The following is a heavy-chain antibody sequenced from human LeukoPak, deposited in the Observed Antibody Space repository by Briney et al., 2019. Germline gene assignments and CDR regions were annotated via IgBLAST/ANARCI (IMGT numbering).Heavy chain of an antibody. Sequence: SETLSLTCTVSGYSTSSGYYWGWIRQPPGKGLERIGSIYHSGSTYYNPSLKSRVTISVDTSKNQFSLKLSSVTAADTAVYYCARGANYYDSNGYYSPNFDYWGQGTLVTVSS. CDR1: GYSTSSGYY. CDR2: IYHSGST. J-gene: IGHJ4*02. V-gene: IGHV4-38-2*02. D-gene: IGHD3-22*01. CDR3: ARGANYYDSNGYYSPNFDY.